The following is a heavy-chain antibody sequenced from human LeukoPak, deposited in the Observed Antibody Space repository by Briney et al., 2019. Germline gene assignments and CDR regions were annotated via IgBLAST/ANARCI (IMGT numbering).Heavy chain of an antibody. D-gene: IGHD1-7*01. CDR2: ISGSGTA. Sequence: SETLSLTCTVSAGSINTYFWTWVRQPTGKGLEWIGRISGSGTAYYNPSLESRVTISLDTANNQLFLRMTSVSAADTAVYYCARGTELTRTSGHYSFDYWGQGTLVSVSS. J-gene: IGHJ4*02. CDR3: ARGTELTRTSGHYSFDY. CDR1: AGSINTYF. V-gene: IGHV4-4*07.